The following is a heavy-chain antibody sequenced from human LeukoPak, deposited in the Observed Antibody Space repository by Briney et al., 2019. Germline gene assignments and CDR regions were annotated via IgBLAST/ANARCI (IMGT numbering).Heavy chain of an antibody. D-gene: IGHD4-17*01. CDR3: ARDSYGADY. J-gene: IGHJ4*02. V-gene: IGHV3-30*04. CDR1: GFTFSNYA. CDR2: ISYDGSNK. Sequence: PGRSLRLSCAASGFTFSNYAMHWVRKAPDKGLEWVAVISYDGSNKYYADSVKGRFTISRDNSKNTLYLQMNRLRAEDTAVYYCARDSYGADYWGQGTLVTVSS.